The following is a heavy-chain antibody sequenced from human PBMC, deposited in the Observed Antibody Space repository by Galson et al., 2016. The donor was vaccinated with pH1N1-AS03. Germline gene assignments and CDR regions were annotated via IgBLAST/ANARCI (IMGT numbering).Heavy chain of an antibody. CDR3: AKVGIVISSGWYGRFDY. Sequence: SVKVSCKASGYSFINYAIHWVRQAPGQRLEWMGWLNSTSGNTEYSQKFQGRVTITRDTSASTASMELSSLRSEVTAGYYCAKVGIVISSGWYGRFDYWGQGTLVTVSS. CDR2: LNSTSGNT. V-gene: IGHV1-3*01. CDR1: GYSFINYA. D-gene: IGHD6-19*01. J-gene: IGHJ4*02.